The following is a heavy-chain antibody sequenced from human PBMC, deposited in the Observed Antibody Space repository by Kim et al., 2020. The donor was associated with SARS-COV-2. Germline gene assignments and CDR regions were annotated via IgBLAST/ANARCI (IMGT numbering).Heavy chain of an antibody. D-gene: IGHD3-10*01. Sequence: GGSLRLSCAASGFTFSSYGMHWVRQAPGKGLEWVAVLSYDGSNKYYADSVKGRFTISRDNSKNTLYLQMNSLRAEDTAVYYCAKDGSGSYYNVPGYYGMDVWGQGTTVTVSS. J-gene: IGHJ6*02. CDR1: GFTFSSYG. CDR3: AKDGSGSYYNVPGYYGMDV. V-gene: IGHV3-30*18. CDR2: LSYDGSNK.